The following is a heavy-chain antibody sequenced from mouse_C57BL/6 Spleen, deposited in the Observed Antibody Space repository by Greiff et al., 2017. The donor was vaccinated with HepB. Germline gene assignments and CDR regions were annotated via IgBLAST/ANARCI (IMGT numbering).Heavy chain of an antibody. CDR1: GYTFTSYW. CDR2: INPSNGGT. J-gene: IGHJ4*01. CDR3: ARDWAAFYYAMDY. V-gene: IGHV1-53*01. Sequence: VKLQQPGTELVKPGASVKLSCKASGYTFTSYWMHWVKQRPGQGLEWIGNINPSNGGTNYNEKFKSKATLTVDKSSSTAYMQLSSLTSEDSAVYYWARDWAAFYYAMDYWGQGTSVTVSS. D-gene: IGHD4-1*01.